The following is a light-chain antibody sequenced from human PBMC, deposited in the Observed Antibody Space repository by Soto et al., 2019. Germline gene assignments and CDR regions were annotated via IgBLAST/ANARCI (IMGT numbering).Light chain of an antibody. Sequence: EIMLTQSPATLSVSPGERATLSCRASQSVRSNLAWYQKKPGQAPRLRIYGASTRASGVPARFSGSGSGTEFTLANSSLQYEDVAVYYCQQYNNWPQSCGQGTKLDIK. V-gene: IGKV3-15*01. CDR2: GAS. CDR1: QSVRSN. CDR3: QQYNNWPQS. J-gene: IGKJ2*03.